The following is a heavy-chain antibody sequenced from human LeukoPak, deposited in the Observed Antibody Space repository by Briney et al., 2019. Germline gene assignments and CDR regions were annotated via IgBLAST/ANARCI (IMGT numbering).Heavy chain of an antibody. CDR1: GYSFTSYW. J-gene: IGHJ3*02. Sequence: GESLKISCKGSGYSFTSYWIGWVRQMPGKGLEWMGIIYSGDSDTRYGPSFQGQVTISADKSISTAYLQWSNLKTSDTAMYYCARVSRYSGYEGDAFDIWGQGTMVTVSS. CDR2: IYSGDSDT. D-gene: IGHD5-12*01. V-gene: IGHV5-51*01. CDR3: ARVSRYSGYEGDAFDI.